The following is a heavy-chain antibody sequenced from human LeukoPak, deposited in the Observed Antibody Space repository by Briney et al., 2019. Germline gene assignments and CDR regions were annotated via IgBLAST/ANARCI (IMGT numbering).Heavy chain of an antibody. D-gene: IGHD3-10*01. CDR1: GYTFTGYY. CDR2: INPNSGGT. Sequence: ASVKVSCKASGYTFTGYYMHWVRQAPGQGLEWMGWINPNSGGTNYAQKFQGRVTMTRDTSISTAYMELSRLRSDDTAVYYCARADVLLWFGELLGSDAFDIWGQGTMVTVSS. V-gene: IGHV1-2*02. J-gene: IGHJ3*02. CDR3: ARADVLLWFGELLGSDAFDI.